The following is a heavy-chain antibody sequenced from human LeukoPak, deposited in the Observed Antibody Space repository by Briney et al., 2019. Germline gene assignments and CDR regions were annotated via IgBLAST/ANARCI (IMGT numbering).Heavy chain of an antibody. D-gene: IGHD4-17*01. V-gene: IGHV3-23*01. Sequence: PGGSLRLSCASSGFSFSSYAMIWVRQAPGKGPEWVSGIGGSGVSTYYADSVKGRFTISRDNSKNTLYLQMNSLRAEDTAIYYCAKDFNQYGDDWGQGTLVTVSS. CDR1: GFSFSSYA. J-gene: IGHJ4*02. CDR2: IGGSGVST. CDR3: AKDFNQYGDD.